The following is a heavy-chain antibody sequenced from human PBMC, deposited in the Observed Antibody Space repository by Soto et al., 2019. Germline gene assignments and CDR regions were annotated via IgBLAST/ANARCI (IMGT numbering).Heavy chain of an antibody. D-gene: IGHD6-19*01. CDR1: GFTFSSYA. Sequence: EVQLLESGGGLVQPGGSLRLSCAASGFTFSSYAMSWVRQAPGKGLEWVSAISGSGGSTYYADSVKGRFIISRDYSQNKVYVQMNSLRAEDTAVYYCTKGGQSSGWYEYWYFDLWGRGTLVTVAS. J-gene: IGHJ2*01. CDR2: ISGSGGST. CDR3: TKGGQSSGWYEYWYFDL. V-gene: IGHV3-23*01.